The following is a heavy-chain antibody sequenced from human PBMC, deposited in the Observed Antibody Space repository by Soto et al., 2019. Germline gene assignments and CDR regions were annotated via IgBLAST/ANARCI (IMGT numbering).Heavy chain of an antibody. V-gene: IGHV3-48*01. CDR2: ISSSSSTI. D-gene: IGHD3-22*01. CDR1: GFTFSSYS. J-gene: IGHJ4*02. CDR3: ARVMYYDSSGYFQPFDY. Sequence: PGGSLRLSCAASGFTFSSYSMNWVRQAPGKGLEWVSYISSSSSTIYYADSVKGRFTISRDNAKNSLYLQMNSLRAEDTAVYYCARVMYYDSSGYFQPFDYWGQGTLVTVSS.